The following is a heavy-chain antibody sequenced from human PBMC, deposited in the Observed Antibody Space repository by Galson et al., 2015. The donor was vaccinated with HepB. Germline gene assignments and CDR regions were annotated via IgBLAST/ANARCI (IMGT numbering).Heavy chain of an antibody. D-gene: IGHD6-6*01. V-gene: IGHV1-18*01. J-gene: IGHJ4*02. CDR3: ARDISIVVRCGGY. CDR1: GYRFINYG. CDR2: ISNYNGKT. Sequence: SVKVSCKVSGYRFINYGINWVRQAPGQGLEWMGWISNYNGKTNYAQEFQGRVTMTTDTSTSTAYMELRSLRSDDTAVYYCARDISIVVRCGGYWGQGTLVTVSS.